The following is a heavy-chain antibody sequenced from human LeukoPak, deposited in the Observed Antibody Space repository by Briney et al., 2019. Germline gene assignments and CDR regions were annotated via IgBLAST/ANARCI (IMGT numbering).Heavy chain of an antibody. V-gene: IGHV1-69*13. CDR3: AREALQSPRYGMDV. CDR2: IIPIFGTA. J-gene: IGHJ6*02. Sequence: SVKVSCKASGYTFTSYGISWVRQAPGQGLEWMGGIIPIFGTANYAQKFQGRVTITADESTSTAYMELSSLRSEDTAVYYCAREALQSPRYGMDVWGQGTTVTVSS. CDR1: GYTFTSYG.